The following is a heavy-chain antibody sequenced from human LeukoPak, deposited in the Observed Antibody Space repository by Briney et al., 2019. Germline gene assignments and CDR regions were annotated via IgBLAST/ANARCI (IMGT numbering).Heavy chain of an antibody. CDR2: IYYSGST. V-gene: IGHV4-59*08. J-gene: IGHJ4*02. Sequence: PSETLSLTCTVSGGSISSYYWSWIRQPPGKGLEWIGYIYYSGSTNYNPSLKSRVTISVDTSKNQFSLKLSSVTAADTAVYYCARHGAYYDSSGYYHQRLFDYWGQGTLVTVSS. CDR1: GGSISSYY. D-gene: IGHD3-22*01. CDR3: ARHGAYYDSSGYYHQRLFDY.